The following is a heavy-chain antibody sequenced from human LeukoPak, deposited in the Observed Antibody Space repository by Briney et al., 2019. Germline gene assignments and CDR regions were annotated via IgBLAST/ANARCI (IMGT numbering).Heavy chain of an antibody. D-gene: IGHD5-18*01. CDR3: ARGQIGGYGTGTFDY. CDR1: GFTVSSNY. Sequence: PGGSLRLSCAASGFTVSSNYMSWVRQAPGKGLEWVSVIYSGGSTYYADSVKGRFTISRDNSKNTLYLQMKSLRAEDTAVYYCARGQIGGYGTGTFDYWGQGTLVTVSS. CDR2: IYSGGST. V-gene: IGHV3-53*01. J-gene: IGHJ4*02.